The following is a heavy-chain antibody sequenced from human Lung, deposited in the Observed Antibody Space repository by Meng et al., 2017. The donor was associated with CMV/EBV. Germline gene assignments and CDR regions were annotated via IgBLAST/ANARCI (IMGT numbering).Heavy chain of an antibody. CDR2: IGSSGSSI. V-gene: IGHV3-48*03. CDR1: GFTFSGYG. D-gene: IGHD6-13*01. Sequence: SCAASGFTFSGYGMTWVRQAPGRGLEWVSYIGSSGSSIYYADSLKGRVTISRDNARNSLYLQMNSLRADDTAVYYCARAWPYSSTHYEMDVWGQGTXVTVSS. CDR3: ARAWPYSSTHYEMDV. J-gene: IGHJ6*02.